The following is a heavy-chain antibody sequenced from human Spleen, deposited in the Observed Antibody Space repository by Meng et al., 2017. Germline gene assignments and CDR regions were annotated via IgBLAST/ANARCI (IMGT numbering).Heavy chain of an antibody. CDR1: GGSFSGYY. J-gene: IGHJ4*02. D-gene: IGHD3-10*01. CDR3: ARGHNFVNGVRAGVDY. V-gene: IGHV4-34*01. Sequence: SQTLSLTCAVYGGSFSGYYWSWIRQPPGKGLEWIGEINHSGSTNYNPSLKSRVTISVDTSKNQFSLKLSSVTAADTAVYYCARGHNFVNGVRAGVDYWGQGTLVTVSS. CDR2: INHSGST.